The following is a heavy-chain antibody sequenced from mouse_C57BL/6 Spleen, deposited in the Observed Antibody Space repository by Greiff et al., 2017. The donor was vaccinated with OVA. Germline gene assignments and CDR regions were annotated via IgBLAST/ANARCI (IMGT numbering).Heavy chain of an antibody. CDR3: TTPPYYGSSLYYFDY. D-gene: IGHD1-1*01. CDR1: GFNIKDDY. J-gene: IGHJ2*01. Sequence: DVQLQESGAELVRPGASVKLSCTASGFNIKDDYMHWVKQRPEQGLEWIGWIDPENGDTEYASKFQGKATITADTSSNTAYLQLSSLTSEDTAVYYCTTPPYYGSSLYYFDYWGQGTTLTVSS. V-gene: IGHV14-4*01. CDR2: IDPENGDT.